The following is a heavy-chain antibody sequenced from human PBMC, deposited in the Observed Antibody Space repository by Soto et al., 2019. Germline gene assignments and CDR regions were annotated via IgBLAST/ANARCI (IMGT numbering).Heavy chain of an antibody. CDR3: ATGIYDSGGVDY. V-gene: IGHV3-15*07. D-gene: IGHD3-22*01. CDR1: GFSFSNAW. J-gene: IGHJ4*02. Sequence: GGSLRLSCAASGFSFSNAWMNWVRQAPGKGLEWVGRIISKTHGGATHYAAPVKGRFTISRDDSKNTPYLQMNSLATEDTAIYYCATGIYDSGGVDYWGQGTLVTVSS. CDR2: IISKTHGGAT.